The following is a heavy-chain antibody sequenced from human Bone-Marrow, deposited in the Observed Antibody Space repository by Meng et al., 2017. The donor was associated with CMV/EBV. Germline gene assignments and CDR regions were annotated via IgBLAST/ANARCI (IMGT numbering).Heavy chain of an antibody. CDR3: ARGGRWLQLSLYDY. D-gene: IGHD5-24*01. J-gene: IGHJ4*02. Sequence: SETLSLTCAISGDSVSSNSAAWNWIRQSPSRGLEWLGRTYYRSKWYNDYAVSVKSRITINPDTSKNQFPLQLNSVTPEDTAVYYCARGGRWLQLSLYDYWGQGTLVTVSS. CDR2: TYYRSKWYN. V-gene: IGHV6-1*01. CDR1: GDSVSSNSAA.